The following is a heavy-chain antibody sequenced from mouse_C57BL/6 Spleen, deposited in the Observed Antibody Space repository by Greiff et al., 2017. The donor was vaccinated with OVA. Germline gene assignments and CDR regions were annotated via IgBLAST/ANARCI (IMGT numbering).Heavy chain of an antibody. J-gene: IGHJ3*01. CDR3: AREGYDYPY. CDR1: GYTFTDYY. V-gene: IGHV1-26*01. CDR2: INPNNGGT. Sequence: VQLQQSGPELVKPGASVKISCKASGYTFTDYYMNWVKQSHGKSLEWIGDINPNNGGTSYNQKFKGKATLTVDKSSSTAYMELRSLTSEDSAVYYCAREGYDYPYWGQGTLVTVSA. D-gene: IGHD2-4*01.